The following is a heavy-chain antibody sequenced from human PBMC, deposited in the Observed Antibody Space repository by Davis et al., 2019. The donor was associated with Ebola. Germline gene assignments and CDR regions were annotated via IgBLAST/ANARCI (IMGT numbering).Heavy chain of an antibody. CDR2: INPYSGGT. J-gene: IGHJ3*01. CDR3: ARGARSDDPRGAFDV. D-gene: IGHD3-16*01. V-gene: IGHV1-2*02. Sequence: ASVKVSCKVSGYTFTDYYLDWVRQAPGQGLEWMGWINPYSGGTNYAQNFQGRVTMTRDTSVSTAYMELSRLRSDDTAVYYCARGARSDDPRGAFDVWGQGIMVTVSS. CDR1: GYTFTDYY.